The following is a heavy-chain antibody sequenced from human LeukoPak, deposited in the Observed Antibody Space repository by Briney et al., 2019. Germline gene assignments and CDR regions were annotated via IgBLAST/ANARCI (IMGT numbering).Heavy chain of an antibody. CDR1: GGSFSGYY. J-gene: IGHJ4*02. Sequence: SETLSLTCAVYGGSFSGYYWSWIRQSSGKGLEWIGEISHSGSTNYNPSLKSRVTISVDTSKNQFSLKLSSVTAADTAVYYCASATYNYDSSGYYDYWGQGTLVTVSS. CDR3: ASATYNYDSSGYYDY. V-gene: IGHV4-34*01. D-gene: IGHD3-22*01. CDR2: ISHSGST.